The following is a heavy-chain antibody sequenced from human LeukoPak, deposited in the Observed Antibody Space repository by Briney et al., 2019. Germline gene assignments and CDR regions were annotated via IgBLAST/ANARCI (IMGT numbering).Heavy chain of an antibody. CDR1: GGSFSGYY. CDR3: ARGLAPDY. CDR2: INHSGST. Sequence: PSETLSLTCAVSGGSFSGYYWSWIRQPPGKGPEWIGEINHSGSTNYNPSLKSRVTISVDTSKNQFSLKLSSVTAADTAVYYCARGLAPDYWGQGTLVTVSS. V-gene: IGHV4-34*01. J-gene: IGHJ4*02.